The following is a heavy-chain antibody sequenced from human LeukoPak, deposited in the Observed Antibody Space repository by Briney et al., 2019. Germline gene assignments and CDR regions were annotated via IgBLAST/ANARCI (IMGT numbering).Heavy chain of an antibody. J-gene: IGHJ6*02. D-gene: IGHD2-21*01. CDR1: GLTASHNVNNA. Sequence: GGSLRLSCAASGLTASHNVNNARSSVRHAPGKGLECVSGITTSCSTYYADSVKGRFTIPRENSNNTLYLNMDRLRAADTAVYYCEKAPVWHYYYGLDVWGQGTRVTVSS. V-gene: IGHV3-23*01. CDR3: EKAPVWHYYYGLDV. CDR2: ITTSCST.